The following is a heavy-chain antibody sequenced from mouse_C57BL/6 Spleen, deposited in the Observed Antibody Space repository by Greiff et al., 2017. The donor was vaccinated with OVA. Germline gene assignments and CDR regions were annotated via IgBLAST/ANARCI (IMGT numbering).Heavy chain of an antibody. CDR3: AFYNNYYYFDY. CDR2: IDPEDGEN. Sequence: EVQLQQSGAELVQPGASVKLSCTASGFNIKDYYMHWVKQSTEQGLEWIGRIDPEDGENKSAPNFQGKATITADTSSNTAFLQLSSRTSEDTAVYYFAFYNNYYYFDYWGQGTTLTVSS. V-gene: IGHV14-2*01. CDR1: GFNIKDYY. D-gene: IGHD2-5*01. J-gene: IGHJ2*01.